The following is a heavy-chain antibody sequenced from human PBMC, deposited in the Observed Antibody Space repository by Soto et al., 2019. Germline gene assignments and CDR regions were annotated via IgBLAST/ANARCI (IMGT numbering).Heavy chain of an antibody. D-gene: IGHD3-3*01. V-gene: IGHV3-48*02. Sequence: EVQLVESGGGLVQPGGSLRLSCVASGFTFSSYSLNWVRQAPGKGLEWVSYISSSSGTIYYADSVKGRFTISRDNAENSLYLQMNNLRDDDTAVYYCAREDPWSANADDMDVWGQGTTVTVSS. CDR3: AREDPWSANADDMDV. J-gene: IGHJ6*02. CDR2: ISSSSGTI. CDR1: GFTFSSYS.